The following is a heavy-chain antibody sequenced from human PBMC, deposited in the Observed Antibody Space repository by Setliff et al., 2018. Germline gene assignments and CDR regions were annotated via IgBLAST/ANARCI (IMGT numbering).Heavy chain of an antibody. CDR3: ARAHRYFSDTSGYFYDQGRSAFDV. D-gene: IGHD3-22*01. CDR1: GITFSGYW. V-gene: IGHV3-7*03. Sequence: GGSLRLSCAASGITFSGYWMSWVRQAPGKGLEWVANIKPDGSEENFADSVKGRFIISRENAKNSLYLQMNSLGAEDTALYYCARAHRYFSDTSGYFYDQGRSAFDVWGQGTMVTVSS. J-gene: IGHJ3*01. CDR2: IKPDGSEE.